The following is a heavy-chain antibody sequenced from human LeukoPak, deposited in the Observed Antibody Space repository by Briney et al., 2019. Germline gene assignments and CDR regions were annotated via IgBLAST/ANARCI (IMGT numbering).Heavy chain of an antibody. CDR3: ARDRLVATISGGFDC. D-gene: IGHD5-12*01. Sequence: ASVKVSCKASGGTFSSYAISWVRQAPGQGLEWMGGIIPIFGTANYAQKFQGRVTITTDESTSTAYMELSSLRSEDTAVYYCARDRLVATISGGFDCWGQGTLVTVSS. CDR2: IIPIFGTA. V-gene: IGHV1-69*05. J-gene: IGHJ4*02. CDR1: GGTFSSYA.